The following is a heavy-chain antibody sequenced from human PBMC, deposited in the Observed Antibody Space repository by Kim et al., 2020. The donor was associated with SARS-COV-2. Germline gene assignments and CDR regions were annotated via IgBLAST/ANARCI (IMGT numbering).Heavy chain of an antibody. CDR3: AKDGPTRWFDP. J-gene: IGHJ5*02. V-gene: IGHV4-61*02. CDR2: IYTSGST. CDR1: GGSISSGSYY. Sequence: SETLSLTCTVSGGSISSGSYYWSWIRQPAGKGLEWIGRIYTSGSTKYNPSLKSRVTISADTSKNQFSLKLSSVTAADTAVYYCAKDGPTRWFDPWGQGTLVTVSS.